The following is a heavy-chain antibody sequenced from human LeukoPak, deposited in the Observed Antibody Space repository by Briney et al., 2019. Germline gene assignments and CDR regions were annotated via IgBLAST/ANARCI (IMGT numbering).Heavy chain of an antibody. Sequence: GFLRLSLASPGFTFDDYCMSWVRQAPGKGLEWVSGINWNGGSTGYADSVKGRFTISRDNAKNSLYLQMNSLRAEDTALYYCAVLDDGSGSYSGYWGQGTLVTVSS. CDR3: AVLDDGSGSYSGY. D-gene: IGHD3-10*01. CDR2: INWNGGST. J-gene: IGHJ4*02. CDR1: GFTFDDYC. V-gene: IGHV3-20*03.